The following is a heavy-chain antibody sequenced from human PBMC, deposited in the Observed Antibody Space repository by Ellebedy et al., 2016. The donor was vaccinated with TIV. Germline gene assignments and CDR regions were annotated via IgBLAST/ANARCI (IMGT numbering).Heavy chain of an antibody. CDR3: ARHLTTMVRGVQYFQH. D-gene: IGHD3-10*01. CDR1: GFTVSSNY. V-gene: IGHV3-66*04. J-gene: IGHJ1*01. CDR2: IYSSGTT. Sequence: GESLKIFCAASGFTVSSNYMSWVRQAPGKGLEWVSVIYSSGTTYYADSVKGRFTISRDNFKSTLYLQMNSLRAEDTAVYYCARHLTTMVRGVQYFQHWGQGTLVIVSS.